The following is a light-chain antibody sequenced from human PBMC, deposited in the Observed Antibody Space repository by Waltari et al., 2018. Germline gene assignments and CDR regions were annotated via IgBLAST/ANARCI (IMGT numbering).Light chain of an antibody. CDR2: GAS. CDR1: QSISNF. V-gene: IGKV1-39*01. Sequence: DIQMTQSPSSLSASVGDRVTITCRASQSISNFLNWYQQKPGKAPKLLIYGASRLQSGVPSRFSGFGSGTDFTLIISSLQPEDFGIYYCQQSYNTPSYTFGQGTRLEIK. J-gene: IGKJ2*01. CDR3: QQSYNTPSYT.